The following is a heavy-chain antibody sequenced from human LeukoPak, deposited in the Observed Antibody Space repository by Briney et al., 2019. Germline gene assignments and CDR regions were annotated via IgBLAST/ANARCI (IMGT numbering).Heavy chain of an antibody. D-gene: IGHD3-10*01. CDR2: IYHSGST. J-gene: IGHJ5*02. V-gene: IGHV4-38-2*02. CDR3: ARAMVRGVINENWFDP. Sequence: SETLSLTCTVSGYSISSGYYWGWIRQPPGKGLEWIGSIYHSGSTYYNPSPKSRVTISVDTSKNQFSLKLSSVTAADTAVYYCARAMVRGVINENWFDPWGQGTLVTVSS. CDR1: GYSISSGYY.